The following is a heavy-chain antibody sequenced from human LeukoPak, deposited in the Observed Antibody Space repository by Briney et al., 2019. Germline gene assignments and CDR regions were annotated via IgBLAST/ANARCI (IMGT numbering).Heavy chain of an antibody. CDR2: IYTSGST. CDR1: GGSISSYY. J-gene: IGHJ5*02. CDR3: ARDRWSGTVTTIIRWFDP. D-gene: IGHD4-17*01. Sequence: SETLSLTCTVSGGSISSYYWSWIRQPAGKGQEWIGRIYTSGSTNYNPSLKSRVTMSVDTSKNQFSLKLSSVTAADTAVYYCARDRWSGTVTTIIRWFDPWGQGTLVTVSS. V-gene: IGHV4-4*07.